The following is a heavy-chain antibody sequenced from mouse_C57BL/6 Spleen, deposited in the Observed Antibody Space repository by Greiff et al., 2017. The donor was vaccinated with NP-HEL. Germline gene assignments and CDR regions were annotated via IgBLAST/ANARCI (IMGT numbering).Heavy chain of an antibody. CDR3: TVYSNYVDY. CDR1: GFNIKDDY. CDR2: IDPENGDT. V-gene: IGHV14-4*01. D-gene: IGHD2-5*01. Sequence: VQLQQSGAELVRPGASVKLSCTASGFNIKDDYMHWVKQRPDQGLEWIGWIDPENGDTEYASKFQGKATITADTYSTTAYLQLSSLTSDDTAVYYCTVYSNYVDYWGQVTTLTVSS. J-gene: IGHJ2*01.